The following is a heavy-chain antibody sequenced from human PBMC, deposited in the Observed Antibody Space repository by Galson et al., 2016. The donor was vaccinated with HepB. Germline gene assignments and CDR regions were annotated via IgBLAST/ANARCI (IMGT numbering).Heavy chain of an antibody. CDR2: IIPIFNTT. Sequence: SVKVSCKASGGTFNTYGISWVRQAPGQGLEWMGGIIPIFNTTNYAQKFQGRVTITADESTSTAYMELSSLKAEDTAVYYCARDRDYGDNYYDYHGMDVWGQGTRVTVSS. CDR3: ARDRDYGDNYYDYHGMDV. D-gene: IGHD4-17*01. V-gene: IGHV1-69*13. J-gene: IGHJ6*02. CDR1: GGTFNTYG.